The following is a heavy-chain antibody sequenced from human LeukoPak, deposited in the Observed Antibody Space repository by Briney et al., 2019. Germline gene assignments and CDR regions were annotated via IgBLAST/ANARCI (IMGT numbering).Heavy chain of an antibody. Sequence: GGSLRLSCAVSGFTFSGFWMSWSRQAPGKGLEWVASINSDGSEGYYADVVKGRFTISRDNAKNSLYLQMNSLRAEDTAVYYCARDATYDSSGYRSDVGAFDIWGQGTMVTVSS. CDR1: GFTFSGFW. CDR3: ARDATYDSSGYRSDVGAFDI. J-gene: IGHJ3*02. D-gene: IGHD3-22*01. CDR2: INSDGSEG. V-gene: IGHV3-7*01.